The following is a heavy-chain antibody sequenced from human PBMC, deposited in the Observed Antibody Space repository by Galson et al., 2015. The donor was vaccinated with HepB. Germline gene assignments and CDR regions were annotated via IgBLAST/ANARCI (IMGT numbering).Heavy chain of an antibody. CDR3: AKGVTWGAATGPFDY. D-gene: IGHD1-1*01. CDR2: LSGGGGNT. CDR1: GFTFSSYA. V-gene: IGHV3-23*01. Sequence: SLRLSCAASGFTFSSYAMSWVRQAPGKGLEWVSALSGGGGNTYYADSVKGRFTISRDNSKNTLYLQMNSLRAEDTAVYYCAKGVTWGAATGPFDYWGQGTLVTVSS. J-gene: IGHJ4*02.